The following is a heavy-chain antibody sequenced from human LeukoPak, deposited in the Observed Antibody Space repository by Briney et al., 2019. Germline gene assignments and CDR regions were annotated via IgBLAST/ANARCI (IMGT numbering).Heavy chain of an antibody. V-gene: IGHV3-21*01. CDR1: GFTFSSYS. CDR3: AGDWGPGYFYY. Sequence: GGSLRLSCAASGFTFSSYSMIWVRQARGKGLEWVSSISSSGTTIYYEDSVKGRFTISRDNAKNSLFLQMNSLAAEYTAVYYCAGDWGPGYFYYWGQGTLVTVSS. CDR2: ISSSGTTI. D-gene: IGHD7-27*01. J-gene: IGHJ4*02.